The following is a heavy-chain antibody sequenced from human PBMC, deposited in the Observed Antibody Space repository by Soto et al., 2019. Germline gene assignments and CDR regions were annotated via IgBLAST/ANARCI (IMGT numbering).Heavy chain of an antibody. J-gene: IGHJ4*02. V-gene: IGHV1-46*01. CDR2: INPSGGST. D-gene: IGHD2-15*01. Sequence: QVQVVQSGAEVKAPGASVKVSCKASGYTFTSYYIHWVRQAPGQGLEWVGIINPSGGSTSYAQKFQGRVTMTRDTSTSTVYMDVSSLRSEDTAMYYCARVAPVSAGGSCSDYWGQGTLVTVSS. CDR3: ARVAPVSAGGSCSDY. CDR1: GYTFTSYY.